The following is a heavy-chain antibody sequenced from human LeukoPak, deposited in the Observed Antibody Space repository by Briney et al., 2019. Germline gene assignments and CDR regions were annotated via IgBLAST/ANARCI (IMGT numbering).Heavy chain of an antibody. V-gene: IGHV4-34*01. CDR3: ARHQGVVDL. Sequence: SETLSLTCAVYGGSFSGFYWSWIRQPPGKGLEWIGEINHSGSTNYNPSLKSRVTISVDTSKNQFSLKLSSVTAADTAVYYCARHQGVVDLWGRGSLVTVSS. D-gene: IGHD3-3*01. J-gene: IGHJ2*01. CDR2: INHSGST. CDR1: GGSFSGFY.